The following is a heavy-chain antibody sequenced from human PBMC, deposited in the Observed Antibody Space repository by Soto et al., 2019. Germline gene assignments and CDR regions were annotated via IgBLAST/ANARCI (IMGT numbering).Heavy chain of an antibody. V-gene: IGHV3-15*07. CDR2: IKSISDGGTA. J-gene: IGHJ5*02. Sequence: PGGSLRLSCAASGYTFSHGWMNWVRQAPGKGLEWVGRIKSISDGGTAEYAAPVNGRFSISRDDSKKTMYLEMNSLKTEDTGVYFCTTGPAVAWTWGQGTLVTVSS. D-gene: IGHD6-19*01. CDR3: TTGPAVAWT. CDR1: GYTFSHGW.